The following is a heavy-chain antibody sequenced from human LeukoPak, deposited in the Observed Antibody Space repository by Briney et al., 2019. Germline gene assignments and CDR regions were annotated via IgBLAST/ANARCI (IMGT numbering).Heavy chain of an antibody. CDR1: GFTVSSKY. Sequence: HSGGSLRLSCAASGFTVSSKYMSWVRQAPGKGLEWVSVIYSGGNTYYADSVKGRFTISRDNSENTVNLQMNSLRAEDTAVYYCASGIEVGPIYFDYWGQGTLVTVSS. D-gene: IGHD6-19*01. J-gene: IGHJ4*02. CDR3: ASGIEVGPIYFDY. CDR2: IYSGGNT. V-gene: IGHV3-66*01.